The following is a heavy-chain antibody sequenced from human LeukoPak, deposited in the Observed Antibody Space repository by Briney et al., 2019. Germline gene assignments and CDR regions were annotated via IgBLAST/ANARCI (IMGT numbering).Heavy chain of an antibody. J-gene: IGHJ4*02. D-gene: IGHD1-26*01. CDR1: GGSFSGYY. Sequence: SETLSLTCAVYGGSFSGYYWSWNRQPPGKGLEWIGEINHSGSTNYNPSLKSRVTISVDTSKNQFSLKLSSVTAADTAVYYCARGEVGESYWGQGTLVTVSS. CDR2: INHSGST. CDR3: ARGEVGESY. V-gene: IGHV4-34*01.